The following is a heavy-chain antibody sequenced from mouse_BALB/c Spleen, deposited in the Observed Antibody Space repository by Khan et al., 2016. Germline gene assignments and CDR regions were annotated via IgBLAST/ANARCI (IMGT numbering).Heavy chain of an antibody. D-gene: IGHD2-2*01. CDR1: GYSITSDYA. CDR2: ISYSGVT. Sequence: EVQLQESGPGLVKPSQSLSLTCTVTGYSITSDYAWNWIRQFPGNKLEWMGYISYSGVTTYNPSLKSRISITRDTSKNLFFLQLTSVTTEDTATYYCARWLRGFPYDLNYWGQGTTVTVSS. CDR3: ARWLRGFPYDLNY. V-gene: IGHV3-2*02. J-gene: IGHJ2*01.